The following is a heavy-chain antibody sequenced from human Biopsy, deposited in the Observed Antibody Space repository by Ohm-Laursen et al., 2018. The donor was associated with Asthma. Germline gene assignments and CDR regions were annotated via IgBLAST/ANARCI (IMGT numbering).Heavy chain of an antibody. J-gene: IGHJ3*01. CDR2: VNTGNGDT. Sequence: ASVSASCKASGYKFISFAIHSVSHARGQRLEWMGWVNTGNGDTKHSQKFQGRATITRDTTASTAYMELRSLRSEDTATYYCARTYYDFLTGQVKDVFGVWGQGTMVTVSS. D-gene: IGHD3-9*01. V-gene: IGHV1-3*04. CDR3: ARTYYDFLTGQVKDVFGV. CDR1: GYKFISFA.